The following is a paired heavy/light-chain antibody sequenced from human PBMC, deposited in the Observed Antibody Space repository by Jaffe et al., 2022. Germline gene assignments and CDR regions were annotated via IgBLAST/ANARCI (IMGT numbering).Light chain of an antibody. V-gene: IGKV1-39*01. CDR3: QHSYNTPPT. CDR2: AAS. J-gene: IGKJ1*01. Sequence: DIQMTQSPSSLSASVGDRVTITCRASQSISSYLNWYQQKPGRAPDLLIYAASSLQSGVPSRFSGSGSGTDFTLTISSLQLEDFATYYCQHSYNTPPTFGQGTKVEIK. CDR1: QSISSY.
Heavy chain of an antibody. Sequence: EVQLVESGGGLVKPGGSLRLSCAASGFTFSSYSFNWVRQAPGKGLEWVSSISSSSTTIYYADSVKGRFTISRDNAKNSLDLQMNSLRAEDTALYYCARAMGTTVTTRVFDIWGQGTMVTVSS. CDR2: ISSSSTTI. CDR1: GFTFSSYS. CDR3: ARAMGTTVTTRVFDI. V-gene: IGHV3-21*02. D-gene: IGHD4-17*01. J-gene: IGHJ3*02.